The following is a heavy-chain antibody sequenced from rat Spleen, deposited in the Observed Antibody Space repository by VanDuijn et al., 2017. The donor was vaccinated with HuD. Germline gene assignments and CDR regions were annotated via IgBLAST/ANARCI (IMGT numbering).Heavy chain of an antibody. CDR1: GYSITSSYR. J-gene: IGHJ3*01. V-gene: IGHV3-3*01. CDR3: ARSDGVHYYLPFAD. CDR2: INSAGST. D-gene: IGHD1-1*01. Sequence: EVQLQESGPGLVKPSQSLSLTCSVIGYSITSSYRWNWIRKFPGKSLEWMGYINSAGSTKYNPSLKSRISITRDTSKNQFFLQVNSVSSEDTATYYCARSDGVHYYLPFADWGQGTLVTASS.